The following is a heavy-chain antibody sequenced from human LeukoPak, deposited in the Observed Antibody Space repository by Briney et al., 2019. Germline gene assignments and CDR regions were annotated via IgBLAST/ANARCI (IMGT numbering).Heavy chain of an antibody. CDR2: LYIRGST. CDR1: GGSISSYY. J-gene: IGHJ4*02. D-gene: IGHD3-3*01. CDR3: ARDQGYFDFDY. Sequence: PSETLSLTCTVSGGSISSYYWSWIRQPAGKGLEWTGRLYIRGSTNYNPSLKSRVTMSVDTSKNQFSLKLTSVTAADTAVYYCARDQGYFDFDYWGQGILVTVSS. V-gene: IGHV4-4*07.